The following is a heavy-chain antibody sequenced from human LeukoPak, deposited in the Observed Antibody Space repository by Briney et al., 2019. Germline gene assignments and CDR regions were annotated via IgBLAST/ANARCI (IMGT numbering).Heavy chain of an antibody. CDR3: ARHLSGITGYTYGRGIDY. J-gene: IGHJ4*02. V-gene: IGHV3-74*01. Sequence: GGSLRLSCAASGFSFSVYWMHWVRQAPGKGPVWVSRIKTDGSITDYADFVKGRFTISRDNAKNTLYLQMNSLRAEDTAVYYCARHLSGITGYTYGRGIDYWGQGTLVTVSS. CDR2: IKTDGSIT. CDR1: GFSFSVYW. D-gene: IGHD5-18*01.